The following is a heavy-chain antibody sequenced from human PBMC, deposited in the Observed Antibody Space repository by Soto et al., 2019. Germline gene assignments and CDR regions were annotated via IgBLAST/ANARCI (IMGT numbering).Heavy chain of an antibody. J-gene: IGHJ3*02. CDR3: ARGGTTVHAFDI. V-gene: IGHV4-31*03. D-gene: IGHD4-17*01. CDR2: IYYSGST. CDR1: GGSISSGGYY. Sequence: QVQLQESGPGLVKPSQTLSLTCTVSGGSISSGGYYWSWIRQHPGKGLEWIGYIYYSGSTYYNPSLRSRVTISVHTSKNQFSLKLSSVTAADTAVYSCARGGTTVHAFDIWGQGTMVTVSS.